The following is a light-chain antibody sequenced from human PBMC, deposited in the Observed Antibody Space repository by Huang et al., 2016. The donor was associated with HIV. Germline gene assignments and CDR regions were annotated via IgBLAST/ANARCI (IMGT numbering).Light chain of an antibody. CDR2: SAS. V-gene: IGKV2-28*01. J-gene: IGKJ5*01. CDR1: ESLLHSNGYNY. CDR3: MQGLQTRIT. Sequence: DIVMTQSPRSLSVTPGEPASISCRSDESLLHSNGYNYLEWYVQKPGQSPQLLSYSASNRASGVPDRFSGRGSGTDFTLKISRVEADDVGIYYCMQGLQTRITFGQGTRLEIK.